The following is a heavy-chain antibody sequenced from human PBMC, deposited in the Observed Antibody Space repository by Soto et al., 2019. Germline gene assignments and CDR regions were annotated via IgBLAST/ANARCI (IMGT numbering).Heavy chain of an antibody. V-gene: IGHV3-30*18. CDR2: ISYDGSNK. CDR3: AKDLLSSGNYYFEY. CDR1: GFTFSAYG. D-gene: IGHD3-22*01. Sequence: LRLSCAASGFTFSAYGMHWVRQAPGKGLEWVAVISYDGSNKYYADSVKGRLTISRDNSKNTLYLQMNSLRAEDTAVYYCAKDLLSSGNYYFEYWGQGTLVTVSS. J-gene: IGHJ4*02.